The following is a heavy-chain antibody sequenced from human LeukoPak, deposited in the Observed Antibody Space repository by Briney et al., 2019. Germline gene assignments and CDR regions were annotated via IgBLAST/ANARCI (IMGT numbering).Heavy chain of an antibody. V-gene: IGHV4-59*01. CDR3: ARGGITEDFDY. Sequence: PSETLSLTCAVYGGSFSGYYWSWIRQPPGKGLEWIGYIYYSGSTNYNPSLKSRVTISVDTSKNQFSLKLSSVTAADTAVYYCARGGITEDFDYWGQGTLVTVSS. CDR2: IYYSGST. CDR1: GGSFSGYY. J-gene: IGHJ4*02.